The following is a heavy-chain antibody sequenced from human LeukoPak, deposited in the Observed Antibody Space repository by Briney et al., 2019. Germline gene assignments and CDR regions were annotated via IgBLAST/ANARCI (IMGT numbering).Heavy chain of an antibody. Sequence: SETLSLTCTVSGDSISSGGDYWSWIRQHRGKGLEWIGYIYYSGSTYYNPSLKSRVTISVDTSKTQSSLKLSSVTAADTAVYYCARMITATYAFDIWGQGTMVTVSS. CDR3: ARMITATYAFDI. CDR2: IYYSGST. J-gene: IGHJ3*02. D-gene: IGHD3-16*01. CDR1: GDSISSGGDY. V-gene: IGHV4-31*03.